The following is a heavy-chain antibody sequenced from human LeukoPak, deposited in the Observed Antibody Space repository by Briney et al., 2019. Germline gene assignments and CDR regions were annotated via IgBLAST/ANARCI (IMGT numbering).Heavy chain of an antibody. CDR3: ARAERYDILTGYYRDY. CDR1: GFTVSSNY. J-gene: IGHJ4*02. Sequence: GGSLRLSCAASGFTVSSNYMSWVRQAPGKGLEWVSVIYSGGSTYYADSVQGRFTISRDNSKNTLYLQMNSLRAEDTAVYYCARAERYDILTGYYRDYWGQGTLVTVSS. V-gene: IGHV3-66*02. D-gene: IGHD3-9*01. CDR2: IYSGGST.